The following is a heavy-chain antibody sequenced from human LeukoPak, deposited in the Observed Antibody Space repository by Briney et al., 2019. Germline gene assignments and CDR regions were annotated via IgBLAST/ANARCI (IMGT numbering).Heavy chain of an antibody. CDR2: MNPNSGNT. D-gene: IGHD6-13*01. V-gene: IGHV1-8*01. CDR1: GYTFTSYD. J-gene: IGHJ5*02. Sequence: GASVKVSCKASGYTFTSYDINWERQATGQGLEWMGWMNPNSGNTGYAQKFQGRVTMTRNTSISTAYMELSSLRSEDTAVYYCARKRVIAAAGTGPGWWFDPWGQGTLVTVSS. CDR3: ARKRVIAAAGTGPGWWFDP.